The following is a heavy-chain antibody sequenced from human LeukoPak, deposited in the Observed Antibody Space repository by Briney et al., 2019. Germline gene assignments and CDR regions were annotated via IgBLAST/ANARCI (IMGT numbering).Heavy chain of an antibody. J-gene: IGHJ4*02. CDR2: ISSSSSYI. Sequence: GGSLRLSCAASGSTFSSYSMNWVRQAPGKGLEWVSSISSSSSYIYYADSVKGRFTISRDNAKNSLYLQMNSLRAEDTAVYYCASWHRSRYDILTGYVFDYWGQGTLVTVSS. D-gene: IGHD3-9*01. V-gene: IGHV3-21*01. CDR3: ASWHRSRYDILTGYVFDY. CDR1: GSTFSSYS.